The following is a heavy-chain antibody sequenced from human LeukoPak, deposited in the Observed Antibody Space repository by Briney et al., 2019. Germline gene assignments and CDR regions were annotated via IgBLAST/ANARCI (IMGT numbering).Heavy chain of an antibody. J-gene: IGHJ3*02. D-gene: IGHD3-22*01. V-gene: IGHV4-59*01. CDR2: IYYSGST. CDR1: GGSLSSYY. CDR3: ARFSGYDYKHKAFAFVI. Sequence: SETLSLTCTVSGGSLSSYYWRWIRQPPGKGLEWIGDIYYSGSTNYNPSLKSRVTISVDTSTNHFSLKLRSVTAADTPVYSCARFSGYDYKHKAFAFVIWGQGTMVTVSS.